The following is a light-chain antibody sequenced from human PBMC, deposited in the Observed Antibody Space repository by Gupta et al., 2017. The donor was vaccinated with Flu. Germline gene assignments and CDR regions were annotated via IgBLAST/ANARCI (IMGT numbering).Light chain of an antibody. Sequence: DIQMTQSPSTLSASVGDRVTIACRASESISGWLAWYQQKPGKAPKLLIYKTSGLEDGVPSRFSGSGSGTKFSLTISSLQPDDFATYYCQQEDNYSWTFGQGTKVEIK. J-gene: IGKJ1*01. V-gene: IGKV1-5*03. CDR3: QQEDNYSWT. CDR1: ESISGW. CDR2: KTS.